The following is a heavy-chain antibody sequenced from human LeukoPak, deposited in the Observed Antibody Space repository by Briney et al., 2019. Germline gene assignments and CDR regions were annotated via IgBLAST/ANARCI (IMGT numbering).Heavy chain of an antibody. V-gene: IGHV1-2*02. CDR1: GFTFTDYY. J-gene: IGHJ6*02. Sequence: GASVKVSCKASGFTFTDYYIHLVRQAPGQGLEWMGWINPNSGDTNYAQKFQGRVTMTRDTSINTAYMELSRLRSGDTAVYYCARADTSLVNFYYFGMDVWGQGTTVTVSS. CDR2: INPNSGDT. CDR3: ARADTSLVNFYYFGMDV. D-gene: IGHD5-18*01.